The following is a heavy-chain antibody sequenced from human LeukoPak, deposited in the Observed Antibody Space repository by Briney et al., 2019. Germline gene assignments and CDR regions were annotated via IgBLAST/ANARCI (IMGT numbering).Heavy chain of an antibody. V-gene: IGHV4-59*08. Sequence: PSETLSLTCTVSGVSITSDYWSWVRQPPGKGLEWIGYTYYTGKANYTPSLKSRLTMSVDTFRNQFSLKLRSVTAADTGVYYCPRRGAFNALNLWGRGTHVTVSS. D-gene: IGHD2-15*01. J-gene: IGHJ4*02. CDR2: TYYTGKA. CDR1: GVSITSDY. CDR3: PRRGAFNALNL.